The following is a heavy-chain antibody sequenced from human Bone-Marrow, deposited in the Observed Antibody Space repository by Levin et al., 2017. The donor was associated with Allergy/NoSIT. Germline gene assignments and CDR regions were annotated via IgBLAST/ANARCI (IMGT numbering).Heavy chain of an antibody. CDR3: VKGPRSVATIPSFFYGMDV. CDR1: GFTFSSYA. Sequence: ASVKVSCEASGFTFSSYALNWVRQAPGKGLEWVLAISGSGYTTYEADSVKGRFSMSRDNSKNTMYLHMGNLRVEDTAVYYCVKGPRSVATIPSFFYGMDVWGQGTTVFVSS. D-gene: IGHD5-24*01. CDR2: ISGSGYTT. J-gene: IGHJ6*02. V-gene: IGHV3-23*01.